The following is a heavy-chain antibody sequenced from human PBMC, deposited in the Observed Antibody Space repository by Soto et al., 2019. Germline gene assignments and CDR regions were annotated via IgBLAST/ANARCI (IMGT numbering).Heavy chain of an antibody. V-gene: IGHV4-31*03. Sequence: QVQLQESGPGLVKPSQTLSLTCTVSGGSISSGGYYWSWIRQHQGKGLEWIGYIYYSCSTSYNPSLQRRVTISVDTPKNQFTLKLSSVTDADTAVYYCARWCTVASDSSGYYYYGMDVWGQGPTVTVSS. D-gene: IGHD3-22*01. CDR1: GGSISSGGYY. CDR2: IYYSCST. CDR3: ARWCTVASDSSGYYYYGMDV. J-gene: IGHJ6*02.